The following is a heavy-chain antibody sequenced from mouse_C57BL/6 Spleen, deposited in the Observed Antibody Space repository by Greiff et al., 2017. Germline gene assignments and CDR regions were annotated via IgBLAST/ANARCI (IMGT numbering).Heavy chain of an antibody. CDR3: ARRAGAMDY. J-gene: IGHJ4*01. D-gene: IGHD3-3*01. Sequence: EVQLQQSVAELVRPGASVKLSCTASGFNIKNTSMHWVKQRPEQGLEWIGRIGPANGNTKYAPKFQGKATINADTSSNTAYLQLSSLTAEDTAIYYSARRAGAMDYWGQGTSVTVSA. V-gene: IGHV14-3*01. CDR1: GFNIKNTS. CDR2: IGPANGNT.